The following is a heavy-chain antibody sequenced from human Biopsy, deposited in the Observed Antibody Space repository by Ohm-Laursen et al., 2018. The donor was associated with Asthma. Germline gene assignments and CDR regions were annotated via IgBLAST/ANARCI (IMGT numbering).Heavy chain of an antibody. CDR1: GYSLTDLS. J-gene: IGHJ4*02. CDR3: ASDFPKDYVRYNFQF. CDR2: HDHAEGGT. Sequence: ASVKVSCNISGYSLTDLSMHWVRQAPGQGLEWMGGHDHAEGGTVNARRFQCRVTMTDDTSTDTAYMELSSLSSDDTAVYYCASDFPKDYVRYNFQFWGQGTLVTVSS. D-gene: IGHD4-17*01. V-gene: IGHV1-24*01.